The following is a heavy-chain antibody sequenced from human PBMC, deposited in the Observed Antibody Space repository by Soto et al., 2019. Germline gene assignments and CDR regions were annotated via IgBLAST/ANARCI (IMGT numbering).Heavy chain of an antibody. V-gene: IGHV3-48*01. CDR3: TRHDSNYDFWSGSPPRYGMDV. J-gene: IGHJ6*02. CDR1: GFTFSSYC. Sequence: GGSLRLSCAASGFTFSSYCMSWVRQAPGKGLEWVSFICISSSSIYYADSVKGRFTISRDDSKNTAYLQMNSLKTEDTAVYYCTRHDSNYDFWSGSPPRYGMDVWGQGTTVTVSS. D-gene: IGHD3-3*01. CDR2: ICISSSSI.